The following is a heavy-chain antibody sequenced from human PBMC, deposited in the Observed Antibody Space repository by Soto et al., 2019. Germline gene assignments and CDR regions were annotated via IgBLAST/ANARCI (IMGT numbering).Heavy chain of an antibody. Sequence: GGSLRLSCAASGFTFSSYWMSWVRQAPGKGLEWVANIKQDGSEKYYVDSVKGRFTISRDNAKNSLYLQMNSLRAEDTAVYYCARDIYYYDSSGYYLRRDAFDIWGQGTMVTVSS. CDR1: GFTFSSYW. J-gene: IGHJ3*02. V-gene: IGHV3-7*05. CDR3: ARDIYYYDSSGYYLRRDAFDI. D-gene: IGHD3-22*01. CDR2: IKQDGSEK.